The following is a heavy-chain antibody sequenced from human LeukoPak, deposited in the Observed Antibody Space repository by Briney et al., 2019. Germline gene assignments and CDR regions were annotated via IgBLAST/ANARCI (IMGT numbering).Heavy chain of an antibody. D-gene: IGHD6-13*01. J-gene: IGHJ6*03. CDR2: IYYSGST. Sequence: SETLSLTCTVSGGSISSGDYYWSWIRQPPGKGLEWIGYIYYSGSTYYNPSLKSRVTISVDTSKNQFSLKLSSVTAADTAVYYCARGRGLAAAGTNYMDVWGKGTTDTVSS. V-gene: IGHV4-30-4*08. CDR1: GGSISSGDYY. CDR3: ARGRGLAAAGTNYMDV.